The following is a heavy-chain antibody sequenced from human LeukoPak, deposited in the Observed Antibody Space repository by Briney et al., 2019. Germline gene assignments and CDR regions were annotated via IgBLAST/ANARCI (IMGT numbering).Heavy chain of an antibody. CDR1: GFTFDDFG. V-gene: IGHV3-23*01. CDR3: AKDSNWNDGKFDP. D-gene: IGHD1-20*01. J-gene: IGHJ5*02. Sequence: GGSLRLSCAASGFTFDDFGMSWVRQAPGKGLEWVSAISGSGGSTYYADSVKGRFTISRDNSKNTLYLQMNSLRAEDTAVYYCAKDSNWNDGKFDPWGQGTLVTVSS. CDR2: ISGSGGST.